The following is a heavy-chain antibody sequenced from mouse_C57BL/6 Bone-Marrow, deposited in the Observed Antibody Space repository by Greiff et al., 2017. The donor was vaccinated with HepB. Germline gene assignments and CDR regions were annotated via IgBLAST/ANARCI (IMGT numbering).Heavy chain of an antibody. J-gene: IGHJ1*03. CDR3: ARGYYGSSPYWYFDV. V-gene: IGHV5-17*01. D-gene: IGHD1-1*01. CDR1: GFTFSDYG. Sequence: EVKLVESGGGLVKPGGSLKLSCAASGFTFSDYGMHWVRQAPEKGLEWVAYISSGSSTIYYADTVKGRFTISRDNAKNTLFLQMTSLRSEDTAMYYCARGYYGSSPYWYFDVWGTGTTVTVYS. CDR2: ISSGSSTI.